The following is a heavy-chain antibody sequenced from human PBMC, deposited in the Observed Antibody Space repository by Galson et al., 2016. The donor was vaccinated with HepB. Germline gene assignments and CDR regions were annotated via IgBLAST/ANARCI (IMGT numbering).Heavy chain of an antibody. Sequence: SVKVSCKASGYTFTDYYLHWVRQAPGQGLEWMGWINPNSGVTNHAQNFQGRTSMTRDTSISTAYMEVSRLRSDDTAVYYCARDVGGYSWDAFNIWGQGTMVTVSS. CDR2: INPNSGVT. V-gene: IGHV1-2*02. J-gene: IGHJ3*02. CDR1: GYTFTDYY. CDR3: ARDVGGYSWDAFNI. D-gene: IGHD1-26*01.